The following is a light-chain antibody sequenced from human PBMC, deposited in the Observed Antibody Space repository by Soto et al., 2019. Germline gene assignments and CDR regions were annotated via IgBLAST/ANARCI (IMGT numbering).Light chain of an antibody. J-gene: IGKJ1*01. CDR1: QSISSY. V-gene: IGKV1-39*01. CDR2: SAS. Sequence: DIQMTQSPSSLSASVGDRVTITCRASQSISSYLNWYQQKPGKAPKVLIYSASSLQSGVPSRFSGSGSATDFTLNISSLQPEDFATDYWQQSYSTPRTFGQGTKVEIK. CDR3: QQSYSTPRT.